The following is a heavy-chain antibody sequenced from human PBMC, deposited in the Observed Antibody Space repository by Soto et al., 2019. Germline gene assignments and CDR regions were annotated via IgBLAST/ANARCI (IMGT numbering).Heavy chain of an antibody. V-gene: IGHV1-46*03. Sequence: ASVKVSCKASGYIFTSYYLHWVRQAPGQGLEWMGWINPFDGSRMFAQSFQGRVTFTRDTSTSTVYMELSGLSSDDTAVYYCSRVDPGETSPFDHWGQGTLVTVSS. CDR2: INPFDGSR. CDR1: GYIFTSYY. D-gene: IGHD3-10*01. J-gene: IGHJ4*02. CDR3: SRVDPGETSPFDH.